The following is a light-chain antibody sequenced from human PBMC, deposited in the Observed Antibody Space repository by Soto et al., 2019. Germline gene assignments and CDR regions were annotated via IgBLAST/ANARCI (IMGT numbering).Light chain of an antibody. CDR1: QTIGSYY. Sequence: EIVLTQSPGTLSLSPGERATLSCRASQTIGSYYLAWYQQKPGQAPRLLIYGASNRATGIPDRFTGSGSGTDFTLTITRLEPEDFAVYYCQQYTSSLPITFGQGTRLEIK. V-gene: IGKV3-20*01. CDR2: GAS. J-gene: IGKJ5*01. CDR3: QQYTSSLPIT.